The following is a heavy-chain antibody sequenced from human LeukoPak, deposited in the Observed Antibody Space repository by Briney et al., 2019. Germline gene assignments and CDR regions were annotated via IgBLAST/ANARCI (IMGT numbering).Heavy chain of an antibody. V-gene: IGHV1-46*03. CDR1: GYTFTSYY. D-gene: IGHD7-27*01. J-gene: IGHJ4*02. CDR2: INPSGGST. CDR3: APAKLGIFILDY. Sequence: ASVKVSCKASGYTFTSYYMHWARQAPGQGLEWMGIINPSGGSTSYAQKFQGRVTMTRDTSTSTVYMELSSLRSEDTAVYYCAPAKLGIFILDYWGQGTLVTVSS.